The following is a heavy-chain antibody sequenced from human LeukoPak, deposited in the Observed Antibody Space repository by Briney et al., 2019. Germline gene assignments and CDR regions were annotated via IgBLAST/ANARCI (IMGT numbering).Heavy chain of an antibody. Sequence: GGSLSLSCAASGFTFSRSAMHWVRQPPGKGLEWMAVISNDGMRKFHADSVKGRFTISRDNSKNTLYLQMDSLTTEDTALYYCARRRDGYNPELDYWGQGTLVTVSS. CDR3: ARRRDGYNPELDY. CDR1: GFTFSRSA. D-gene: IGHD5-24*01. V-gene: IGHV3-30*04. CDR2: ISNDGMRK. J-gene: IGHJ4*02.